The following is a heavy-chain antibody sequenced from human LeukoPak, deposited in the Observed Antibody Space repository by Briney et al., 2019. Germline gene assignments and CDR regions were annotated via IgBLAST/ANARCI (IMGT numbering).Heavy chain of an antibody. J-gene: IGHJ4*02. CDR2: IYYSGST. CDR3: AGSGSYLYYFDY. D-gene: IGHD1-26*01. V-gene: IGHV4-39*01. CDR1: GGSISSSSYY. Sequence: SETLSLTCTVSGGSISSSSYYWGWIRQPPGKGLEWIGSIYYSGSTYYNPSLKSRVTISVDTSKNQFYLKLSSVTAADTAVYYCAGSGSYLYYFDYWGQGTLVTVSS.